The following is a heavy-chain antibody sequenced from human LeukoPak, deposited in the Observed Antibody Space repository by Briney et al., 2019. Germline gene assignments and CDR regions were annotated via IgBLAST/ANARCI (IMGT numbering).Heavy chain of an antibody. CDR2: ISGGDNNT. Sequence: GGSLRLSCAASGFTFNSYAMSWVRQAPGKGLEWVSTISGGDNNTYYADSVKGRSTISRDNSRNTVYLQVNSLRADDTAVYYCAKSPYDHWGQGTLVTVSS. V-gene: IGHV3-23*01. J-gene: IGHJ4*02. CDR3: AKSPYDH. CDR1: GFTFNSYA.